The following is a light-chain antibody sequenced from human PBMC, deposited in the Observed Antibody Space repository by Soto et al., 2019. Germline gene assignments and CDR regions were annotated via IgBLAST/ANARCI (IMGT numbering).Light chain of an antibody. CDR2: EVS. V-gene: IGLV2-23*02. CDR1: SSDLGNYNY. CDR3: CSYVGATTYV. J-gene: IGLJ1*01. Sequence: QSALTQPASVSGSPGQSITISCTGTSSDLGNYNYVSWFQQHPGKAPKLMIYEVSNRPSGVSNRFSGSISGTTASLTISGLQADDEADYYCCSYVGATTYVFGSGTKLTVL.